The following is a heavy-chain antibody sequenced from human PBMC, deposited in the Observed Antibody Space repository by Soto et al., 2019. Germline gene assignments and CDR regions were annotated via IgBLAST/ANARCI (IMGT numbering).Heavy chain of an antibody. CDR1: GFTFSSYS. CDR2: ISSSSSTI. D-gene: IGHD3-3*01. V-gene: IGHV3-48*02. J-gene: IGHJ5*02. CDR3: ARDPPLIYDFWSGYYTGFDP. Sequence: EVQLVESGGGLVQPGGSLRLSCAASGFTFSSYSMNWVRQAPGKGLEWVSYISSSSSTIYYADSVKGRFTISRDNAKNSLYLQMNSLRDEDTAVYYCARDPPLIYDFWSGYYTGFDPWGQGTLVTVSS.